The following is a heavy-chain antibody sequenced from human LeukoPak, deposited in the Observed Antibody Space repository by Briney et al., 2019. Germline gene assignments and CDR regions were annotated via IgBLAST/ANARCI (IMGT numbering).Heavy chain of an antibody. D-gene: IGHD3-22*01. Sequence: GGSLRLSCAASGFTFSSYAMSWVRQAPGKGLEWVSAISGSGGSTYYADSVKGRFTISRDNSKNTLYLQVNSLRAEDTAVYYCAKVAYYYDSSPPDYWGQGTLVTVSS. CDR1: GFTFSSYA. J-gene: IGHJ4*02. CDR3: AKVAYYYDSSPPDY. V-gene: IGHV3-23*01. CDR2: ISGSGGST.